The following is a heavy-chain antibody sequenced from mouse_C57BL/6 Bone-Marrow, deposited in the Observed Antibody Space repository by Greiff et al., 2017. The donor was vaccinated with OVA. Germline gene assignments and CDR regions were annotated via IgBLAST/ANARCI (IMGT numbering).Heavy chain of an antibody. CDR1: GFTFTDYY. J-gene: IGHJ1*03. Sequence: EVKLVESGGGLVQPGGSLSLSCAASGFTFTDYYMSWVRQPPGKALEWLGFIRNKANGYTTEYSASVKGRFTISRDNSQSILYLQMNALRAEDSATYYCASSDRWYFDVWGTGTTVTVSS. CDR2: IRNKANGYTT. V-gene: IGHV7-3*01. CDR3: ASSDRWYFDV.